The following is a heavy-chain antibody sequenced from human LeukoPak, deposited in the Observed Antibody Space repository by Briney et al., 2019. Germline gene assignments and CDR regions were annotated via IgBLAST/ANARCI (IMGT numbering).Heavy chain of an antibody. CDR1: GGSISSGGYS. CDR3: ARTEGMVRGVIITNWFDP. D-gene: IGHD3-10*01. J-gene: IGHJ5*02. Sequence: SQTLSLTCAVSGGSISSGGYSWSWIRQPPGKGLEWIGYIYHSGSTYYNPSLKSRVTISVDRSKNQFSLKLSSGTAADTAVYYCARTEGMVRGVIITNWFDPWGQGTLVTVSS. V-gene: IGHV4-30-2*01. CDR2: IYHSGST.